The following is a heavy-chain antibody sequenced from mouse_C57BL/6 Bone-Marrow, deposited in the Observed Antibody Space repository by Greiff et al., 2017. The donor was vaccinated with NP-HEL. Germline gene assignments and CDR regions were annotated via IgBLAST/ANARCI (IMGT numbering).Heavy chain of an antibody. J-gene: IGHJ4*01. CDR3: ARQSPYYYGSEGYAMDY. CDR2: INSDGGST. V-gene: IGHV5-2*01. CDR1: EYEFPSHD. Sequence: DVTLVESGGGLVQPGESLKLSCESNEYEFPSHDMSWVRKTPEKRLELVAAINSDGGSTYYPDTMERRFIISRDNTKKTLYLQMSSLRSEDTALYYCARQSPYYYGSEGYAMDYWGQGTSVTVSS. D-gene: IGHD1-1*01.